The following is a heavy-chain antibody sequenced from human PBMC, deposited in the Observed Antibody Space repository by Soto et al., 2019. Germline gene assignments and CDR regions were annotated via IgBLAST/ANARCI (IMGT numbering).Heavy chain of an antibody. V-gene: IGHV3-53*01. Sequence: DVQLVESGGGLVQPGESLRLSCAVSGFTVSSHYMTWVRQAPGKGLEWVSVSYSGGNTYYADSVKGRFTLSRDNCRNTLYLQMNRLRAEDTAVYYCAKGYGAGSYFCDSWCQGTLVTVSS. CDR3: AKGYGAGSYFCDS. D-gene: IGHD3-10*01. CDR2: SYSGGNT. J-gene: IGHJ5*01. CDR1: GFTVSSHY.